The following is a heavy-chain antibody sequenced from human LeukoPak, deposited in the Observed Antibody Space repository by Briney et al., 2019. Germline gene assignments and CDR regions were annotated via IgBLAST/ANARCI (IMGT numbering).Heavy chain of an antibody. D-gene: IGHD2-15*01. J-gene: IGHJ6*02. CDR1: GYSFTTYW. CDR2: IFPGVSDT. Sequence: PGESLKISCKASGYSFTTYWMGWVRQVPGKGLEWMGIIFPGVSDTRYRPSFRGQVTMSGDKSISTAYLQWSRLRASDTAMYYCARQGVAPGTQYFYYGMDVWGQGTTVTVSS. V-gene: IGHV5-51*01. CDR3: ARQGVAPGTQYFYYGMDV.